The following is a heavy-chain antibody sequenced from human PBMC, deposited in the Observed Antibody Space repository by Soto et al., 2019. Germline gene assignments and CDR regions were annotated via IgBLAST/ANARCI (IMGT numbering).Heavy chain of an antibody. CDR3: AREPPHYYDSSGSFDY. Sequence: ASVKVSCKASGYTFTGYYMHWVRQAPGQGLEWMGWINPNSGGTNYAQKFQGWVTMTRDTSISTAYMELSRLRSDDTAVYYCAREPPHYYDSSGSFDYWGQGTLVTVSS. CDR2: INPNSGGT. D-gene: IGHD3-22*01. V-gene: IGHV1-2*04. CDR1: GYTFTGYY. J-gene: IGHJ4*02.